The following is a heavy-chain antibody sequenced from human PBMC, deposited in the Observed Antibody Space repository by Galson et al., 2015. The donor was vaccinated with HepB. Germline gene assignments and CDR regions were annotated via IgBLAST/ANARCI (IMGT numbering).Heavy chain of an antibody. V-gene: IGHV1-69*13. CDR1: GGTFSSYA. Sequence: SVKVSCKASGGTFSSYAISWVRQAPGQGLEWMGGIIPIFGAANYAQKFQGRVTITADESTSTAYMELSSLRSEDTAVYYCARASHGIVGARYYFDYWGQGTLVTVSS. D-gene: IGHD1-26*01. CDR2: IIPIFGAA. J-gene: IGHJ4*02. CDR3: ARASHGIVGARYYFDY.